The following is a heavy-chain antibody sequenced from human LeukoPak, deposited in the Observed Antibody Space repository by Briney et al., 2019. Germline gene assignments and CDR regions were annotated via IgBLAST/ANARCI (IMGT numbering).Heavy chain of an antibody. D-gene: IGHD5-18*01. CDR2: ISDSGGT. CDR3: AKVATWTQSDS. J-gene: IGHJ4*02. V-gene: IGHV3-23*01. CDR1: RVIFSTYA. Sequence: GGSLRLSCAVSRVIFSTYAMSWVRQAPGKGLEWVSSISDSGGTYYADSVKGRFTISRDNSKDTMYLQMNSLRAEDTAVYYCAKVATWTQSDSWGQGTLVTVSS.